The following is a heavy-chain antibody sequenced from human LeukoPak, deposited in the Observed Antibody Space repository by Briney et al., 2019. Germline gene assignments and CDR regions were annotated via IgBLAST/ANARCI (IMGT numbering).Heavy chain of an antibody. CDR3: ASRGYCSSTSCYLPYGMDV. D-gene: IGHD2-2*01. CDR1: GGSISSSSYY. Sequence: PSETLSLTCTVSGGSISSSSYYWGWIRQPPGKGLEWIGSIYYGGSTYYNPSLKSRVTISVDTSKNQCSLKLSSVTAADTAVYYCASRGYCSSTSCYLPYGMDVWGQGTTVTVSS. V-gene: IGHV4-39*01. CDR2: IYYGGST. J-gene: IGHJ6*02.